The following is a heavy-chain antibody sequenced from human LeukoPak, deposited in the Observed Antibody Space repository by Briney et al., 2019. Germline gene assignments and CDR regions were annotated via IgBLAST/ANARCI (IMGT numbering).Heavy chain of an antibody. D-gene: IGHD2-15*01. J-gene: IGHJ4*02. CDR1: GFTFSDYW. CDR3: ARDSLRYCSGDSCYYNY. V-gene: IGHV3-7*01. CDR2: IKHDGGEK. Sequence: GGSLRLSCAASGFTFSDYWMSWVRHSPGKGLEWVAHIKHDGGEKYYVDSVKGRFTISRDNAKNSLYLQMNSLRAEDTAVYSCARDSLRYCSGDSCYYNYWGQGTLVTVSS.